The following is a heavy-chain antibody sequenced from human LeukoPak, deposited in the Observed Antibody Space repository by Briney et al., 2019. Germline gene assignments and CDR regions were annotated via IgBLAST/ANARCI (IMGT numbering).Heavy chain of an antibody. CDR3: ATGLCAGYYYDY. CDR1: GFSFSSCI. J-gene: IGHJ4*02. V-gene: IGHV3-21*01. CDR2: ISSTSSYI. Sequence: GGSQISCCAASGFSFSSCIVNWVRQAPGKGLEWVSSISSTSSYIYYADAMKGRFTISRDNAKNSVYLQMNSLRAEDTAVYYYATGLCAGYYYDYWGQGALVTVSS. D-gene: IGHD2-8*02.